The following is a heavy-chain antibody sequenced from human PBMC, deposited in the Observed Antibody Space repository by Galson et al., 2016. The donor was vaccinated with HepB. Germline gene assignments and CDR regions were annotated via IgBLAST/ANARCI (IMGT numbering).Heavy chain of an antibody. D-gene: IGHD3-9*01. CDR3: ASTNYDILTGYRDY. V-gene: IGHV4-4*02. CDR2: INHSGSS. J-gene: IGHJ4*02. Sequence: SETLSLTCAVSGGSISSSNWWSWVRQTPGKGLEWIGEINHSGSSNYNPALKSRVTISVDKSKNQFSLTLSSGTAADTAVYFCASTNYDILTGYRDYWGQGTLVTVSS. CDR1: GGSISSSNW.